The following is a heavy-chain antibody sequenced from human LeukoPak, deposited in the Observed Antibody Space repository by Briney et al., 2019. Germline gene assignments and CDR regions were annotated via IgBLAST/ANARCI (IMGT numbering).Heavy chain of an antibody. CDR2: ISAYNGNT. CDR3: ARDSRWFGELRSPVFDY. Sequence: ASVKVSCKASGYTFTSFGIILVRQAPGQGLEWMGWISAYNGNTNYTQKLQGRVTMTTDTSTSTAYMELRSLRSDDTAVYYCARDSRWFGELRSPVFDYWGQGTLVTVSS. CDR1: GYTFTSFG. J-gene: IGHJ4*02. V-gene: IGHV1-18*01. D-gene: IGHD3-10*01.